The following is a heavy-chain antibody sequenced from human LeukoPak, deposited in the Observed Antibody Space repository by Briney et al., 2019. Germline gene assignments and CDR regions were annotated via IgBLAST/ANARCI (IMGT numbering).Heavy chain of an antibody. CDR1: GYTFSSYW. Sequence: GESLKISCKGSGYTFSSYWIGWVRQMPGKGWEWMGIIHPDDSDTRYSPSFQGQVTISADKSISTAYLQWSSLKASDTAMYYCARLAYCSNDVCYSNYYYSMDVWGKGTTVTVSS. CDR2: IHPDDSDT. V-gene: IGHV5-51*01. D-gene: IGHD2-8*01. CDR3: ARLAYCSNDVCYSNYYYSMDV. J-gene: IGHJ6*03.